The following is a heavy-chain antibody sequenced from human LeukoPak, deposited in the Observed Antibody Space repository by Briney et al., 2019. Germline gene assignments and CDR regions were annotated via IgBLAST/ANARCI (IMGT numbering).Heavy chain of an antibody. Sequence: ASVKVSCKASGGTFSSYAISWVRQAPGQGLEWMGWINTNTGKPAYAQGFTGRFVFSLDSSVSTAYLQINSLNAEGTAVYYCARAASLDYWGQGTLVTVSS. V-gene: IGHV7-4-1*02. CDR3: ARAASLDY. CDR1: GGTFSSYA. CDR2: INTNTGKP. D-gene: IGHD2-2*01. J-gene: IGHJ4*02.